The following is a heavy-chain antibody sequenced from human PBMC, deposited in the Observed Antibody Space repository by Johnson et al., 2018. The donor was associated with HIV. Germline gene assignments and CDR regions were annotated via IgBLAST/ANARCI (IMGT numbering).Heavy chain of an antibody. J-gene: IGHJ3*02. CDR1: GFTFSSYG. CDR3: AREARYSPYPDAFDI. CDR2: IRYDGSNK. D-gene: IGHD2-21*01. Sequence: QVQVLESGGGVVQPGGSLRLSCAASGFTFSSYGMHWVRQAPGKGLEWVAFIRYDGSNKYYADSVKGRFTISRDNSKNTLYLQMNSLRAEDTAVYYCAREARYSPYPDAFDIWGQGTMVTVSS. V-gene: IGHV3-30*02.